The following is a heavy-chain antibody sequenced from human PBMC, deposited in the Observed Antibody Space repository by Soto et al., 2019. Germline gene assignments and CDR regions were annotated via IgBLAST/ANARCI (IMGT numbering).Heavy chain of an antibody. D-gene: IGHD2-8*02. J-gene: IGHJ4*02. V-gene: IGHV4-34*01. CDR1: VGPFVGSS. CDR3: ARDKITGLFDY. CDR2: INHGGST. Sequence: QVQLQQWGAGLLKPSETLPLTSAAFVGPFVGSSWPWIRQPPGTGLGWIGEINHGGSTNNNPSLKSRVTISVDTSKNQFSLKLTSVTAADTAVYYCARDKITGLFDYWGQGTLVTVSS.